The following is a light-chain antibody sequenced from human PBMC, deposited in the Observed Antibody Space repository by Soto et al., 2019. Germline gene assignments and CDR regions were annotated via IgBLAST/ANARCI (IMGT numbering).Light chain of an antibody. CDR2: DVS. CDR3: SSYTSSSTLV. V-gene: IGLV2-14*03. Sequence: QSALTQPASVSGSPGQSITISCTGTSSDVGAYNYVSWYQQHPGKAPKLMINDVSNRPSGVSNRFGGSKSGNTASLTISGLQAEDEADYYCSSYTSSSTLVFGGGTKLTVL. J-gene: IGLJ2*01. CDR1: SSDVGAYNY.